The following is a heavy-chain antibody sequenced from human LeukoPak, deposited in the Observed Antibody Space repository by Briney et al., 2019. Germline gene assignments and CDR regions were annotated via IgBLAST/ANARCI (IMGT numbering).Heavy chain of an antibody. J-gene: IGHJ4*02. D-gene: IGHD2-2*01. CDR1: GFTFSSYS. CDR3: ARGTAAANN. V-gene: IGHV3-21*01. CDR2: ISSSSSHI. Sequence: GGSLRLSCAASGFTFSSYSMNWVRQAPGKGLEWVSSISSSSSHIYYADSVKGRFTISRDNAKNSLYLQMNSLRAEDTAVYYCARGTAAANNWGQGTLVTVSS.